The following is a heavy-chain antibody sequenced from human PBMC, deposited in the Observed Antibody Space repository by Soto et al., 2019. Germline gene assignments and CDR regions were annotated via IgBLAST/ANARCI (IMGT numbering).Heavy chain of an antibody. Sequence: GESRTISCNGSGHSFTSYWIGWVRQMPGKGLEWMGIIYPGDSDTRYSPSFQGQVTISGDKSISAAYLQWSSLKASDTAMYYCATGTVAGTGIDAFDIWGQGTMVTVSS. J-gene: IGHJ3*02. D-gene: IGHD6-19*01. CDR1: GHSFTSYW. CDR2: IYPGDSDT. V-gene: IGHV5-51*01. CDR3: ATGTVAGTGIDAFDI.